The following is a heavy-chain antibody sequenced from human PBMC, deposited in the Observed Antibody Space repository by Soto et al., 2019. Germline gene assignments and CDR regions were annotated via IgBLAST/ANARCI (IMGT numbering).Heavy chain of an antibody. Sequence: GASVKVSCKASGGTFSSYAISWVRQAPGQGLEWMGGIIPIFGTANYAQKFQGRATITADKSTSTAYMELSSLRSEDTAVYYCARSAGYLYYFDYWGQGTLVTVSS. D-gene: IGHD3-9*01. CDR2: IIPIFGTA. J-gene: IGHJ4*02. CDR1: GGTFSSYA. CDR3: ARSAGYLYYFDY. V-gene: IGHV1-69*06.